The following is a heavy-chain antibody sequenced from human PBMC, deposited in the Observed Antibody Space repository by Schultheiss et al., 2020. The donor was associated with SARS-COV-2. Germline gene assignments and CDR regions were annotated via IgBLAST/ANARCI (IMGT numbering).Heavy chain of an antibody. CDR1: GGTFSSYT. CDR3: ARVSPNYYGSGSYYPLGWFDP. Sequence: SVKVSCKASGGTFSSYTISWVRQAPGQGLEWMGRIIPILGIANYAQKFQGRVTITADKSTSTAYMELSSLRSEDTAVYYCARVSPNYYGSGSYYPLGWFDPWGQGTLVTVSS. V-gene: IGHV1-69*02. J-gene: IGHJ5*02. D-gene: IGHD3-10*01. CDR2: IIPILGIA.